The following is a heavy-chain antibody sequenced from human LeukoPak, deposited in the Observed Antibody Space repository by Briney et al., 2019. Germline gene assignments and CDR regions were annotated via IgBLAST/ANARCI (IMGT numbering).Heavy chain of an antibody. J-gene: IGHJ4*02. Sequence: GGSLRLSCAASGFTFSSYEMNWVRQAPGKGLEWVSYISSSGSTIYYADSVKGRFTISRDNAKNSLYLQMNSLRAEDTAVYYCARGFGYYYDSSGYQKPPLYCFDYWGQGTLVTVSS. CDR3: ARGFGYYYDSSGYQKPPLYCFDY. D-gene: IGHD3-22*01. CDR1: GFTFSSYE. CDR2: ISSSGSTI. V-gene: IGHV3-48*03.